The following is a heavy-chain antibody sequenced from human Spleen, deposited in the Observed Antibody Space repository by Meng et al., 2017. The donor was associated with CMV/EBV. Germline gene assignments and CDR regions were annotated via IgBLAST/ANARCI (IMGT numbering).Heavy chain of an antibody. J-gene: IGHJ4*02. D-gene: IGHD3-22*01. Sequence: TCAVSGGYISSSNWWSWVRQPPGKGLEWIGEIYHSGSTNNNPSLKSRVTISVDKSKNQFSLKLSSVTAADTAVYYCASRYYDSSLGGYWGQGTLVTVSS. CDR3: ASRYYDSSLGGY. CDR2: IYHSGST. CDR1: GGYISSSNW. V-gene: IGHV4-4*02.